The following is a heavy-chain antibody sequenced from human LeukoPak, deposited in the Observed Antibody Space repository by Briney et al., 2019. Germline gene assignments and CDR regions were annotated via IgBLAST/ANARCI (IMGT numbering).Heavy chain of an antibody. CDR1: GYTFTSYG. J-gene: IGHJ4*02. CDR2: ISAYNGNT. CDR3: ARDLYYYDSSGYYARFDY. V-gene: IGHV1-18*01. Sequence: ASVKVSCKASGYTFTSYGISWVRQAPGQGLEWMGWISAYNGNTNYAQKLQGRVTMTTDTSTSTAYMELRSLRSDDTAVYYCARDLYYYDSSGYYARFDYWGQGTLVTVSS. D-gene: IGHD3-22*01.